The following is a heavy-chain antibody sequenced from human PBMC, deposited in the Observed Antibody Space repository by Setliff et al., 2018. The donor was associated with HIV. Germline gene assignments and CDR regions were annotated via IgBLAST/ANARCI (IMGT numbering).Heavy chain of an antibody. Sequence: PGESLKISCVTSGFSFSRYTMMWVRQAPGKGLEWVSSITSNLRYIYADSVEGRFTISRDNTRNSLYLQMNSLRAEDTALYYCAKGDSFVYSYVYPDYWGPGTLVTVSS. V-gene: IGHV3-21*01. CDR2: ITSNLRYI. CDR1: GFSFSRYT. J-gene: IGHJ4*02. D-gene: IGHD3-22*01. CDR3: AKGDSFVYSYVYPDY.